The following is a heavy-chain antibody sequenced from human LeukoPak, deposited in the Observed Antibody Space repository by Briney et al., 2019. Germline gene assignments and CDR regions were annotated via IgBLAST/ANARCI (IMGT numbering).Heavy chain of an antibody. CDR2: INSKTGGT. CDR1: GYTFSDYY. Sequence: GASVKVSCKASGYTFSDYYIHWVRQAPGQGLQWMAWINSKTGGTNYAQNFQGRVTVSRETSISTAYLELSGLMSDDTAVYYCARSDSPRYYYYYYMDVWGKGTTVTVSS. D-gene: IGHD2-21*01. CDR3: ARSDSPRYYYYYYMDV. V-gene: IGHV1-2*02. J-gene: IGHJ6*03.